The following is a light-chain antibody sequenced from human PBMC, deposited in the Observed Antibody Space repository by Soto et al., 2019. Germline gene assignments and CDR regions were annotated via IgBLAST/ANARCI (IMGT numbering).Light chain of an antibody. CDR2: DNY. CDR3: GAWDTSLRAVV. Sequence: QSVLTQPPSVSAAPGQKVIISCSGNSSNIGKNYVFWYQQFPGTAPKLLIYDNYKRPSGIPDRFSVSKSGASATLAITGLYTGDEADYYCGAWDTSLRAVVFGGGTKLTVL. CDR1: SSNIGKNY. V-gene: IGLV1-51*01. J-gene: IGLJ2*01.